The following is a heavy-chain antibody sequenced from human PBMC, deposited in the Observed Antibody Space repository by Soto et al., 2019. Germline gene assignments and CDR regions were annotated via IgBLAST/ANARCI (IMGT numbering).Heavy chain of an antibody. D-gene: IGHD5-12*01. CDR1: GFTFSNYG. CDR3: AKDRDGVATAIYYFYYGVDV. Sequence: QEQLVQSGGGVVQPGRSLRLSCAASGFTFSNYGMHWVRQAPGKGLEWVAVISHDGSNKYLLDSVRGRFSISRDNSKNTLYLQMSSLRAEDTALYFCAKDRDGVATAIYYFYYGVDVWGQGTTVTVSS. CDR2: ISHDGSNK. J-gene: IGHJ6*02. V-gene: IGHV3-30*18.